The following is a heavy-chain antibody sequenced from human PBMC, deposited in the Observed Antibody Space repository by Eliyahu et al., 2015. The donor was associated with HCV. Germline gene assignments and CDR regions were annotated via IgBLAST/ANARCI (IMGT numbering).Heavy chain of an antibody. CDR1: GFTFSGYS. Sequence: EVQLVESGGGLVKPGGSLRLSCAASGFTFSGYSMTWVRQAPGKGLEWVSSISSSSSYIYYADSLKGRFTISRDNAKNSLYLQMNSLRAEDTAVYYCARVVGEYSSSSGFDFWGQGTLVTVST. D-gene: IGHD6-6*01. CDR3: ARVVGEYSSSSGFDF. V-gene: IGHV3-21*01. CDR2: ISSSSSYI. J-gene: IGHJ4*02.